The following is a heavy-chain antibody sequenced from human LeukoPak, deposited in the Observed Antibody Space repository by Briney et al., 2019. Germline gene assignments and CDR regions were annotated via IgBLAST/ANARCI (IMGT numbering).Heavy chain of an antibody. CDR2: IYYSGST. V-gene: IGHV4-30-4*01. J-gene: IGHJ5*02. CDR1: GSSISSGDYY. Sequence: SETLSLTCTVSGSSISSGDYYWSWIRQPPGKGLEWIGYIYYSGSTYYNPSLKSRVTISVDTSKNQFSLKLSSVTAADTAVYYCARDRNPRTTLYNWFDPWGQGTLVTVSS. CDR3: ARDRNPRTTLYNWFDP. D-gene: IGHD4-11*01.